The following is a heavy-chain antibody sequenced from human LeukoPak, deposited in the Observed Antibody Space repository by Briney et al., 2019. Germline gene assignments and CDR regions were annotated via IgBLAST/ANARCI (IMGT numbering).Heavy chain of an antibody. D-gene: IGHD6-19*01. CDR3: ARIISGWEAIDY. Sequence: SGPALVKATQTLTLTCTFSGFSLSTSGMCVSWIRQPPGKALERLARIDWDDDKYYSASLRTRLTISKDTSKNQVVLKMTNMDPVDTATYYCARIISGWEAIDYWGQGTLVAVSS. J-gene: IGHJ4*02. V-gene: IGHV2-70*11. CDR1: GFSLSTSGMC. CDR2: IDWDDDK.